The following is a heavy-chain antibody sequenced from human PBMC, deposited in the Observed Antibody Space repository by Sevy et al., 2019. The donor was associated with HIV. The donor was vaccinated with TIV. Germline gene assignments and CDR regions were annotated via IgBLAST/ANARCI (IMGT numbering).Heavy chain of an antibody. CDR1: GFTFSSYA. Sequence: GGSLRLSCAASGFTFSSYAMHWVRQAPGKGLEWVAVISYDGSNKYYADSVKGRFTISRDNSKNTLYLQMNSLRAEDTAVYYCARTEWGLLPFDYWGQGTLVTVSS. J-gene: IGHJ4*02. CDR3: ARTEWGLLPFDY. V-gene: IGHV3-30-3*01. D-gene: IGHD1-26*01. CDR2: ISYDGSNK.